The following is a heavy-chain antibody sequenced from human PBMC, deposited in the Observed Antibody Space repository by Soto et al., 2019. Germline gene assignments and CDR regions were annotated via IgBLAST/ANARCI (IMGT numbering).Heavy chain of an antibody. D-gene: IGHD5-12*01. CDR2: ISAYNANT. J-gene: IGHJ6*02. Sequence: ASVKVSCKAAGYTFTSYGISWARQAPGRGLEWMGWISAYNANTNYAQNLQDRVTMTTDTSTSTAYMELRSLRSDDTAVYFCARTTSAYEYYYYGMDVWGQGTTVTVSS. CDR1: GYTFTSYG. CDR3: ARTTSAYEYYYYGMDV. V-gene: IGHV1-18*01.